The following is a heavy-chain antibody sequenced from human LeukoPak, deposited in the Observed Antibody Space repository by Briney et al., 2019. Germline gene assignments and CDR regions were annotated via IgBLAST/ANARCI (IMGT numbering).Heavy chain of an antibody. D-gene: IGHD6-13*01. J-gene: IGHJ3*02. CDR2: IYYSGST. V-gene: IGHV4-59*01. CDR1: GGSISSYY. CDR3: ARSGTGYSSSWYPAQAFDI. Sequence: SETLSLTCTVSGGSISSYYYSWIRQPPPKGLEWMGYIYYSGSTNYNPSLKSRVTISVDTSKNQYSLKLSSVTAADTAVYYCARSGTGYSSSWYPAQAFDIWGQGTMVTVSS.